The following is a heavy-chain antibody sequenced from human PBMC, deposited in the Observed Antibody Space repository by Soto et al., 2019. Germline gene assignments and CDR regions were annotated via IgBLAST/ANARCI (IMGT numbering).Heavy chain of an antibody. V-gene: IGHV1-18*01. J-gene: IGHJ6*02. CDR3: ARDRYGVFFFVVVVPPRYGLFV. D-gene: IGHD2-15*01. Sequence: ASVKVSCKASGYTFTSYGISWGRQAPGQGLEWMGWISAYNGNTNYAQKLQGRVTMTTDTSTSTAYMALRSLRSDDTAVYYCARDRYGVFFFVVVVPPRYGLFVCRQLSTFTVAS. CDR2: ISAYNGNT. CDR1: GYTFTSYG.